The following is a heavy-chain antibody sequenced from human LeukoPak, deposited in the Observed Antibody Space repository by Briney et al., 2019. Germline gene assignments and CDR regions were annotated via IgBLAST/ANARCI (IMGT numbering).Heavy chain of an antibody. V-gene: IGHV3-33*01. J-gene: IGHJ6*02. CDR1: GFTFRSYG. Sequence: PGGSLRLSCAVSGFTFRSYGMHWVRQAPGKGLEWVAVIWYDGSTKYYADSVKGRFTISRDNAKNSLYLQMNSLRAEDTAVYYCARDKYYDILTGYVYYYYGMDVWGQGTTVTVSS. D-gene: IGHD3-9*01. CDR2: IWYDGSTK. CDR3: ARDKYYDILTGYVYYYYGMDV.